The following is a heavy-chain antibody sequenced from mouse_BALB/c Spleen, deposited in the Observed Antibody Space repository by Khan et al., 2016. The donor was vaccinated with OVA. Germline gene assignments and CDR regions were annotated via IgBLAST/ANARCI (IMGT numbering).Heavy chain of an antibody. Sequence: VKLEVSGPGLVAPSPSLSITCTVSGFSLTSYCVSWVRQTPGKGLEWMGVIRGDGSTNYHTTLISRLIISTDNSKCQASLILNSLRTDDTATYYCAKFTTDYYSMDYWGQGTSVTVSS. CDR1: GFSLTSYC. CDR2: IRGDGST. CDR3: AKFTTDYYSMDY. V-gene: IGHV2-3*01. J-gene: IGHJ4*01. D-gene: IGHD6-1*01.